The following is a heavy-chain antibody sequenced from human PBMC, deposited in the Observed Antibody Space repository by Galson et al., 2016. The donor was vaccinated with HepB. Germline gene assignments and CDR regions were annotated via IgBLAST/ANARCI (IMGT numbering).Heavy chain of an antibody. D-gene: IGHD3-22*01. Sequence: SLRLSCAASGFTFNNAWMTWVRQTPGKGLEWVGRLKSKNDGGTTDYAAPVKGRFTNSRDDSKNTVYLQMNSLKSEDSGMYYCNLWLLTYYYDNSALPFDYWGQGTQVTVSS. V-gene: IGHV3-15*01. J-gene: IGHJ4*01. CDR1: GFTFNNAW. CDR3: NLWLLTYYYDNSALPFDY. CDR2: LKSKNDGGTT.